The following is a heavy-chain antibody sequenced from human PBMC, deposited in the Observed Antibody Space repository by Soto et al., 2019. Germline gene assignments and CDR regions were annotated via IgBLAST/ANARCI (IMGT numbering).Heavy chain of an antibody. Sequence: GGSLRLSCAASGFTFSTYAMHWVRQAPGKGLEFVSAVTSDGGTTFYATSVKGRFTISRDNSKNTLYLQMGGLRPEDMAVYYCARAYKGGSTSSYFDSWGQGTLVTVSS. V-gene: IGHV3-64*01. CDR3: ARAYKGGSTSSYFDS. J-gene: IGHJ4*02. CDR2: VTSDGGTT. CDR1: GFTFSTYA. D-gene: IGHD6-6*01.